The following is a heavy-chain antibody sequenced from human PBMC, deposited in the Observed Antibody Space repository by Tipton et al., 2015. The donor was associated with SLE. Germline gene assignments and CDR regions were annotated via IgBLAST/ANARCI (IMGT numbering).Heavy chain of an antibody. CDR1: GGSFSGYY. J-gene: IGHJ6*02. V-gene: IGHV4-59*01. CDR2: IYYSGST. CDR3: ARLVVAATEDYYGMDV. Sequence: TLSLTCAVYGGSFSGYYWGWIRQPPGKGLEWIGSIYYSGSTNYNPSLKSRVTISVDTSKNQFSLKLSSVTAADTAVYYCARLVVAATEDYYGMDVWGQGTTVTVSS. D-gene: IGHD2-15*01.